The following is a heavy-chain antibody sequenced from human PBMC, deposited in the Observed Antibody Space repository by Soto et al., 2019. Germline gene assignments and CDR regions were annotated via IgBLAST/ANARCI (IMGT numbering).Heavy chain of an antibody. Sequence: EVQLVESGGGLVKPGGSLRLSCAASGFTFGSAWLNWVRQAPGKGLEWVGRIKGKVHGETTDYAAPVKGRFSISRDDSSNTLHLQMNSLEIEDTAVYYCTADPHYYTGGVAYWGQGALVTVSS. CDR1: GFTFGSAW. CDR2: IKGKVHGETT. V-gene: IGHV3-15*07. J-gene: IGHJ4*02. CDR3: TADPHYYTGGVAY. D-gene: IGHD2-8*02.